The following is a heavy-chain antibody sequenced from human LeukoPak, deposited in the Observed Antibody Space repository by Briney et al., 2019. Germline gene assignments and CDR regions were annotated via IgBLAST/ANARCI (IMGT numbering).Heavy chain of an antibody. J-gene: IGHJ5*02. CDR2: ISSSSSYI. Sequence: GGSLRLSCAASGFTFSSYSMNWVRQAPGKGLEWVSSISSSSSYIYYADSVKGRVTISRDNAKNSLYLQMNSLRAEDTAVYYCARTFYDFWSDPTSWFDPWGQGTLVTVSS. CDR1: GFTFSSYS. V-gene: IGHV3-21*01. D-gene: IGHD3-3*01. CDR3: ARTFYDFWSDPTSWFDP.